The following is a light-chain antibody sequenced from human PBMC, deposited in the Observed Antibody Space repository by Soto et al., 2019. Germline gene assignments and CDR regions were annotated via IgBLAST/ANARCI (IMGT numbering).Light chain of an antibody. V-gene: IGKV3-11*01. CDR1: QSVSSY. CDR3: QQRSNWPVT. CDR2: DTS. J-gene: IGKJ1*01. Sequence: EIVLTQSPATLSLSPGEVATLSCRASQSVSSYLAWYQQKPGQAPRLLIYDTSNRATGIPARFSGSGSGTDFTLIISSLEPEDFAVYYRQQRSNWPVTFGLGTKVEV.